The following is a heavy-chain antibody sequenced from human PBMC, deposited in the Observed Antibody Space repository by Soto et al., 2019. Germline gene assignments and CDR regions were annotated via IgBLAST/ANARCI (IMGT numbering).Heavy chain of an antibody. J-gene: IGHJ6*03. V-gene: IGHV4-39*01. CDR1: GGSISSSSYY. D-gene: IGHD6-6*01. CDR2: IYYSGST. Sequence: QLQLQESGPGLVKPSETLSLTCTVSGGSISSSSYYWGWIRQPPGKGLEWIGSIYYSGSTYYNPSLKSRVTISVDTSKNQFSLKLTSVSASATAVYYCARRPGSPWDYYYCMDVWGKGTTVTVSS. CDR3: ARRPGSPWDYYYCMDV.